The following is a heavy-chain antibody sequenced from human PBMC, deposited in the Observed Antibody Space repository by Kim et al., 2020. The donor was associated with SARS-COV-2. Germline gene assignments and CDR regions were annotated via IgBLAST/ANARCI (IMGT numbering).Heavy chain of an antibody. J-gene: IGHJ6*02. D-gene: IGHD6-13*01. Sequence: ASVKVSCKASGYTFTSYGISWVRQAPGQGLEWMGWISAYNGNTNYAQKLQGRVTMTTDTSTSTAYMELRSLRSDDTAVYYCARDTRYSSILAPFDGMDVWGQGTTVTVSS. CDR3: ARDTRYSSILAPFDGMDV. CDR1: GYTFTSYG. CDR2: ISAYNGNT. V-gene: IGHV1-18*01.